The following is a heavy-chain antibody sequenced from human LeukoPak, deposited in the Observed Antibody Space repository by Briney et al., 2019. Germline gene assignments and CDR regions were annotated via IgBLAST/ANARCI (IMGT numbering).Heavy chain of an antibody. Sequence: GGSLRLSCAASSFTFSKYWFHWVRQAPGKGLDWVSRIDTNGRTTDYADSVKGRFTISRDNAKNTLFLEMNSLRAEDTAVYYCARDLAGADDYWGQGTLVSVSS. D-gene: IGHD6-13*01. CDR3: ARDLAGADDY. J-gene: IGHJ4*02. V-gene: IGHV3-74*01. CDR1: SFTFSKYW. CDR2: IDTNGRTT.